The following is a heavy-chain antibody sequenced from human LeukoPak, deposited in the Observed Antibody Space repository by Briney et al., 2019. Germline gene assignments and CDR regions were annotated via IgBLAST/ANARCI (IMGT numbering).Heavy chain of an antibody. CDR3: ARDPMYYYDRPVDY. Sequence: SETLSLTCTVSGVSISTSRYYWGWIRQPPGKGLEWIGNIYYTGPTYYNASLESRVTISVDTSKNQFSLKLSSVTAADTAVYYCARDPMYYYDRPVDYWGQGTLVTVSS. CDR1: GVSISTSRYY. J-gene: IGHJ4*02. D-gene: IGHD3-22*01. V-gene: IGHV4-39*07. CDR2: IYYTGPT.